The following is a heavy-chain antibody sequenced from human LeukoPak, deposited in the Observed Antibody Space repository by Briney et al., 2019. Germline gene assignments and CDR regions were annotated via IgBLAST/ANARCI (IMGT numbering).Heavy chain of an antibody. D-gene: IGHD1-26*01. CDR2: ISGSGGST. V-gene: IGHV3-23*01. CDR3: AKGSTKGDYYMDV. J-gene: IGHJ6*03. CDR1: GFTFTNYG. Sequence: GGSLRLSCAASGFTFTNYGMSWVRQAPGKGLEWVSAISGSGGSTYYADSVRGRFTISRDNSKNTLYLQMNSLRAEDTAVYFCAKGSTKGDYYMDVWGKGTTVTVSS.